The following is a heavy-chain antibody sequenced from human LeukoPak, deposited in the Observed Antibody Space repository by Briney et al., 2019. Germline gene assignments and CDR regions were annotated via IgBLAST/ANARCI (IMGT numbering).Heavy chain of an antibody. J-gene: IGHJ4*02. D-gene: IGHD6-13*01. V-gene: IGHV4-39*01. CDR2: IYYSGST. CDR3: ATTPGIAAADPDY. CDR1: GGSISSSSYY. Sequence: SETLSLTCTVSGGSISSSSYYWGWIRQPPGKGLEWIGSIYYSGSTYYNPSLKSRVTISVDTSKNQFSLKLSSVTAADTAVYYCATTPGIAAADPDYWGQGTLVTVSS.